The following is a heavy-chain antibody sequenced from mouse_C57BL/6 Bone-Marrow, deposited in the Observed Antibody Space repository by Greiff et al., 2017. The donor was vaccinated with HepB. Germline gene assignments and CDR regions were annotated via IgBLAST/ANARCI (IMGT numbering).Heavy chain of an antibody. CDR1: GFTFSSYG. CDR2: ISSGGSYT. Sequence: EVQRVESGGDLVKPGGSLKLSCAASGFTFSSYGMSWVRQTPDKRLEWVATISSGGSYTYYPDSVKGRFTISRDNAKNTLYLQMSSLKSEDTAMYYCASHYYGSSYGSWFAYWGQGTLVTVSA. J-gene: IGHJ3*01. CDR3: ASHYYGSSYGSWFAY. V-gene: IGHV5-6*01. D-gene: IGHD1-1*01.